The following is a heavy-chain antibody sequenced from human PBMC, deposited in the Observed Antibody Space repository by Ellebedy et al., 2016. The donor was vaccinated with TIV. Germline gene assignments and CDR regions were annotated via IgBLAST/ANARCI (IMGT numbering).Heavy chain of an antibody. J-gene: IGHJ4*02. Sequence: GGSLRLXXAASGFSFSDHYMNWVRQAPGKGLEWVGRTKDKANSYTTEYAASVKGRFTISRDVSKNSVYLQMNTLKTKDTAVHYCAREGYSSGPDFDYWGQGTLVIVSS. V-gene: IGHV3-72*01. D-gene: IGHD3-22*01. CDR3: AREGYSSGPDFDY. CDR2: TKDKANSYTT. CDR1: GFSFSDHY.